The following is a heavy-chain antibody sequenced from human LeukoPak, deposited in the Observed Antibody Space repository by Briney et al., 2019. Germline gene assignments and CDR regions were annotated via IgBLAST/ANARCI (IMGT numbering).Heavy chain of an antibody. Sequence: AGGSLRLSCAASGFTFSSYSMNWVRQAPGKGLEWVSYISSSSSTIYYADSVKGRFTISRDNAKNSLYLQMNSLRAEDTAVYYCARARLWFGEFELYFDYWGQGTLVTVSS. CDR2: ISSSSSTI. CDR1: GFTFSSYS. D-gene: IGHD3-10*01. CDR3: ARARLWFGEFELYFDY. J-gene: IGHJ4*02. V-gene: IGHV3-48*01.